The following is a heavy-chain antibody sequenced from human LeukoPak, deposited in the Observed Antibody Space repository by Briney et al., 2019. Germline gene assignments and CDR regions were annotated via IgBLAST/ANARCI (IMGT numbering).Heavy chain of an antibody. CDR2: ISYDGSNK. Sequence: PGGSLRLSCAASGFTFSRFWMSWVRQAPGKGLEWVAVISYDGSNKYYADSVKGRFTISRDNSKNTLYLQMNSLRAEDTAVYYCAKEVRITMVRGVIPVFDYWGQGTLVTVSS. J-gene: IGHJ4*02. CDR1: GFTFSRFW. V-gene: IGHV3-30*18. D-gene: IGHD3-10*01. CDR3: AKEVRITMVRGVIPVFDY.